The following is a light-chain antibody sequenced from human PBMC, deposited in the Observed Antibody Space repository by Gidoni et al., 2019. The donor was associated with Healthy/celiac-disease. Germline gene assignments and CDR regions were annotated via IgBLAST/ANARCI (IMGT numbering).Light chain of an antibody. V-gene: IGKV3-11*01. CDR3: QQRSNL. CDR2: EAS. Sequence: FFTHSPAPLSLSPGESATLSCRASQSVSSYLAWYQQTPGQAPRLVIYEASNGATGIPGRCSGSGSGTDFTITISRLEPEDFADYYCQQRSNLFGGGTKVEIK. CDR1: QSVSSY. J-gene: IGKJ4*01.